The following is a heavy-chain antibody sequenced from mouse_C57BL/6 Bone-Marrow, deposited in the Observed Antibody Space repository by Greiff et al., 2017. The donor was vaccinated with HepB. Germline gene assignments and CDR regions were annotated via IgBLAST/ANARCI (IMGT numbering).Heavy chain of an antibody. CDR1: GFTFSDYG. Sequence: EVKVVESGGGLVKPGGSLKLSCAASGFTFSDYGMHWVRQAPEKGLEWVAYISSGSSTIYYADTVKGRFTISRDNAKNTLFLQMTSLRSEDTAMYYCASRYSNYEDYAMDYWGQGTSVTVSS. V-gene: IGHV5-17*01. CDR3: ASRYSNYEDYAMDY. D-gene: IGHD2-5*01. J-gene: IGHJ4*01. CDR2: ISSGSSTI.